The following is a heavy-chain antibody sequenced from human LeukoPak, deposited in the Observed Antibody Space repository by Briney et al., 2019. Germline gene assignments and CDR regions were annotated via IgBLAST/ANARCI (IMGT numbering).Heavy chain of an antibody. D-gene: IGHD3-10*02. CDR2: IWYDGSNK. V-gene: IGHV3-33*01. CDR1: GFTLSSSA. CDR3: VRDVRGSTNRFDP. Sequence: GGSLRLSCAASGFTLSSSAMHWVRQAPGKGLEWVSVIWYDGSNKYYADSVKGRFTISSDISKNTLYLQMNSLRAEDPAMYYCVRDVRGSTNRFDPWGQGTLVTVSS. J-gene: IGHJ5*02.